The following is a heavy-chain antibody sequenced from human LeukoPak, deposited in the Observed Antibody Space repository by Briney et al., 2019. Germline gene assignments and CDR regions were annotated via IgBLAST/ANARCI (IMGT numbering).Heavy chain of an antibody. Sequence: GGSLRLSCAASGFTFSDYHMSWIRQAPGKGLEWVSYISSSGSTIYYADSVKGRFTISRDNAKNSLYLQMNSLRAEDTAVYYCARVPRATYYYYGMDVWGQGTTVTVSS. CDR1: GFTFSDYH. CDR3: ARVPRATYYYYGMDV. V-gene: IGHV3-11*01. CDR2: ISSSGSTI. J-gene: IGHJ6*02.